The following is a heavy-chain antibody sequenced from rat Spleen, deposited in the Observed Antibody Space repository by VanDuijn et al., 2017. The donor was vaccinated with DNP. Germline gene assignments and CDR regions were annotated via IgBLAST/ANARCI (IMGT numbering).Heavy chain of an antibody. CDR3: TGGYSSYIYEY. D-gene: IGHD1-2*01. CDR2: ISSGGNT. J-gene: IGHJ2*01. CDR1: GFSLTSYH. Sequence: QVQLKESGPGLMQPSQTLSLTCIVSGFSLTSYHVHWVRQSPGKGLEWIAAISSGGNTYYNSVLKSRLSISRYTSKSQVFLKMNSLQTEDTAIYFCTGGYSSYIYEYWGQGVMVTVSS. V-gene: IGHV2-6*01.